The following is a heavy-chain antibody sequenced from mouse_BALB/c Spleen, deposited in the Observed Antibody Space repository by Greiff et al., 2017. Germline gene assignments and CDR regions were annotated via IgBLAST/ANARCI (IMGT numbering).Heavy chain of an antibody. CDR1: GFTFSNYW. CDR3: TQRGWYFDV. CDR2: IRLKSNNYAT. V-gene: IGHV6-6*02. J-gene: IGHJ1*01. Sequence: EVMLVESGGGLVQPGGSMKLSCVASGFTFSNYWMNWVRQSPEKGLEWVAEIRLKSNNYATHYAESVKGRFTISRDDSKSSVYLQMNNLRAEDTGIYYCTQRGWYFDVWGAGTTVTVSS.